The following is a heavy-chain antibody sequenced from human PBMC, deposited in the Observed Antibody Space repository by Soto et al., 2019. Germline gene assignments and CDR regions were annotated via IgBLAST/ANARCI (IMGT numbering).Heavy chain of an antibody. CDR2: ISSSSSYT. V-gene: IGHV3-11*06. D-gene: IGHD6-6*01. J-gene: IGHJ4*02. CDR1: GFTFSYYY. Sequence: GSLRLSCAASGFTFSYYYLSWIRQAPGKGLEWVSYISSSSSYTNYADSVKGRFTISRDNAKNSLYLQMNSLRAEDTAVYYCASASSSSEFDYWGQGTLVTVSS. CDR3: ASASSSSEFDY.